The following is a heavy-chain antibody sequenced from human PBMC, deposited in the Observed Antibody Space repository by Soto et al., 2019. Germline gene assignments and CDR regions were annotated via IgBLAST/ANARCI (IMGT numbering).Heavy chain of an antibody. J-gene: IGHJ4*02. CDR3: ARGHYYDSSGYYLTTSFFDY. V-gene: IGHV4-39*07. CDR1: GGSISTSHYY. CDR2: IYYSGNT. Sequence: SETLSLTCTVSGGSISTSHYYWDWIRQPPGKGLEWIGSIYYSGNTYYNPSLESRVTISVDTSKNQFSLKLSSVTAADTAVYYCARGHYYDSSGYYLTTSFFDYWGQGTLVTVS. D-gene: IGHD3-22*01.